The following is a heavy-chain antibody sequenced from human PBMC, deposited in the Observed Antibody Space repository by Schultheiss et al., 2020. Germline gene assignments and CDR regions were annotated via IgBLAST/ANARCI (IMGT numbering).Heavy chain of an antibody. CDR2: ISASGGTT. D-gene: IGHD3-22*01. Sequence: GGSLRLSCAASGFTFSSYAMSWVRQAPGKGLYWVSTISASGGTTYYSDSVKGRFTISRDNSKNTLYLQMNSLRAEDTAVYYCAKDRGFTMIVTWGQGTLVTVSS. CDR3: AKDRGFTMIVT. J-gene: IGHJ5*02. CDR1: GFTFSSYA. V-gene: IGHV3-23*01.